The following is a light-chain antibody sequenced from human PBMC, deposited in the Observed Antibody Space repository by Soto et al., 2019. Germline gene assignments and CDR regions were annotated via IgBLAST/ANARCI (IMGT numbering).Light chain of an antibody. J-gene: IGLJ2*01. Sequence: QSVLTQPPSASGTPGQRVTISCSGSSSNIGSNYVYWYQQLPGTAPKLLIYTNNQWPSGVPDRISGSKSGTSASLAISGLRSEDEADYDCAAWDDSLSGVVFGGGTKLTVL. CDR3: AAWDDSLSGVV. V-gene: IGLV1-47*01. CDR1: SSNIGSNY. CDR2: TNN.